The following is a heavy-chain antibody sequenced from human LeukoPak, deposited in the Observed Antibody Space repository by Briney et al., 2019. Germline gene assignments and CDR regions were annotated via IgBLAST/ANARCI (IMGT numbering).Heavy chain of an antibody. D-gene: IGHD6-13*01. CDR2: IYYSGST. Sequence: SETLSLTCTVSGGSISSSSYYWGWIRQPPGKGLEWIGSIYYSGSTYYNPSLKSRVTISVDTSKNQFSLKLSSVTAADTAVYYCAVPRRSCPGTSSSWFCLRYYYYMDVWGKGTTVTVSS. CDR1: GGSISSSSYY. CDR3: AVPRRSCPGTSSSWFCLRYYYYMDV. V-gene: IGHV4-39*01. J-gene: IGHJ6*03.